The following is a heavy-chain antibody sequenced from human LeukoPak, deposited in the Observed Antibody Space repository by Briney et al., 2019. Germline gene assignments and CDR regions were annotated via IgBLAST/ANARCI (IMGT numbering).Heavy chain of an antibody. V-gene: IGHV4-39*01. Sequence: SETLSLTCTVSGGSISSSSYYWGWIRQPPGKGLEWIGSIYYSGSTYYNPSLKSRVTISVDTSKNQFSLKLSSVTAADTAVYYCARHGGDSRGAFDIWGQGTMVTVSS. CDR3: ARHGGDSRGAFDI. CDR1: GGSISSSSYY. D-gene: IGHD3-22*01. CDR2: IYYSGST. J-gene: IGHJ3*02.